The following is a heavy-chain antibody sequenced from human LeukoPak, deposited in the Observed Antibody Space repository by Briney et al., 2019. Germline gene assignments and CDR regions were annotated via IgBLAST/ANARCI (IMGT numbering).Heavy chain of an antibody. CDR3: AKDRIFSNYGYYMDV. Sequence: GGSLRLSCAASGFPFRSYAMHWVRQAPGKGLEWVAFIRYDGSYKYYADSVKGRFTISRDNSKNTLYLQMNSLRDEDTAVFYCAKDRIFSNYGYYMDVWGKGTTVTVSS. CDR2: IRYDGSYK. V-gene: IGHV3-30*02. J-gene: IGHJ6*03. CDR1: GFPFRSYA. D-gene: IGHD2-15*01.